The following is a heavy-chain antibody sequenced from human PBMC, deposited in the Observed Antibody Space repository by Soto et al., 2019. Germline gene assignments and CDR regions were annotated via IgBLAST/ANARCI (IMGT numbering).Heavy chain of an antibody. CDR3: ARESYDFWSGYDDY. CDR2: INSDGSST. CDR1: GFTFSSYW. Sequence: PGGSLRLSCAASGFTFSSYWMHWVRQAPGKGLVWVSRINSDGSSTSYADSVKGRFTISRDNAKNTLYLQMNSLRAEDTVVYYCARESYDFWSGYDDYWGQGTLVTVSS. V-gene: IGHV3-74*01. J-gene: IGHJ4*02. D-gene: IGHD3-3*01.